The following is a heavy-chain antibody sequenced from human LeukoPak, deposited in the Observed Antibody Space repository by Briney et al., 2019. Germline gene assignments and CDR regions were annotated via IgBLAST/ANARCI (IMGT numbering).Heavy chain of an antibody. CDR2: ISGSGGST. CDR1: GFTFSSYS. J-gene: IGHJ4*02. V-gene: IGHV3-23*01. Sequence: PGGSLRLSCAASGFTFSSYSMSWVRQAPGKGLEWVSGISGSGGSTDYADSVKGRFTISRDNSKNTLYLQMNSLRVEDTAVYYCAKDHGYSSGWNPFDYWGQGTLVTVSS. CDR3: AKDHGYSSGWNPFDY. D-gene: IGHD6-19*01.